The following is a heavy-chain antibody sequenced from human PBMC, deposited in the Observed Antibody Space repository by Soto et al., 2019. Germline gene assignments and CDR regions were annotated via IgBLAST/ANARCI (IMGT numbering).Heavy chain of an antibody. CDR1: GLTFSSYG. D-gene: IGHD3-10*01. CDR2: ISYDGSNK. J-gene: IGHJ6*02. Sequence: SFAASGLTFSSYGMHWFRQAPGKGLEWVAVISYDGSNKYYADSVKGRFTISRDNSKNTLYLQMNSLRAEDTAVYYCANEDYYGSGSYYIPSMDVWGQGTTVTVS. V-gene: IGHV3-30*18. CDR3: ANEDYYGSGSYYIPSMDV.